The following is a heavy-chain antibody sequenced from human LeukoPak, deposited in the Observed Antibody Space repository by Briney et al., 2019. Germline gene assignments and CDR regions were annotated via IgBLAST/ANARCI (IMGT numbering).Heavy chain of an antibody. CDR2: VTHSDFNKANGDST. V-gene: IGHV4-59*01. Sequence: SETLSLTCTVSGASISKDYWAWIRQPPGKGLEWIGYVTHSDFNKANGDSTNYNPSLKSRVTISVDTSKNQFSLKLSSVTAADTAVYYCARDPYDSSGHYGMDVWGQGTTVIVSS. J-gene: IGHJ6*02. D-gene: IGHD3-22*01. CDR3: ARDPYDSSGHYGMDV. CDR1: GASISKDY.